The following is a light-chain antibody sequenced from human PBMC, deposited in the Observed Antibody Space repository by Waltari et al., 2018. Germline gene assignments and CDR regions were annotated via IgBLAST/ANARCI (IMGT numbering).Light chain of an antibody. Sequence: WNHQHAGKFPKLLVFNINLRPSGVSDRFAGSKSGNTAALTITGLQAGDEGDYYCSTYTTGVVFVGGTKLTGL. CDR2: NIN. J-gene: IGLJ2*01. CDR3: STYTTGVV. V-gene: IGLV2-14*03.